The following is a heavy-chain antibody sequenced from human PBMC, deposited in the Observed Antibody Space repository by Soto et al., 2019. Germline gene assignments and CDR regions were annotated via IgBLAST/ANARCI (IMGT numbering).Heavy chain of an antibody. CDR3: ARGPPFH. Sequence: SETLSLTCAVSGGSISSGGYSWSWIRQPPGKGLEWIGYIYHSGSPYYNPSLKSRVTISVDRSKNQFSLKLSSVTAADTAVYYCARGPPFHWGQGTLVTV. J-gene: IGHJ4*02. V-gene: IGHV4-30-2*01. D-gene: IGHD3-16*01. CDR2: IYHSGSP. CDR1: GGSISSGGYS.